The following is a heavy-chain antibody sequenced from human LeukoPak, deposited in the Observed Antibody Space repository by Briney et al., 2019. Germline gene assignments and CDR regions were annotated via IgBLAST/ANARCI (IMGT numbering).Heavy chain of an antibody. D-gene: IGHD6-13*01. V-gene: IGHV4-34*01. CDR3: ARGLREPLRIAAAGRYYYNYMDV. Sequence: SETLSLTCAVYGGSFSGYYWSWIRNPPRKGQERNGEINHNGSTNYNLSLKSGVPISVDPSKNQFSLKLSSVTAADTAVYYCARGLREPLRIAAAGRYYYNYMDVWGKGTTFTVS. CDR2: INHNGST. J-gene: IGHJ6*03. CDR1: GGSFSGYY.